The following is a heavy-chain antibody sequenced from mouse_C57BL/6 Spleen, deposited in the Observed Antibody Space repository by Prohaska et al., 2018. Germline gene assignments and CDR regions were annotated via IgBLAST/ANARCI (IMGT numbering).Heavy chain of an antibody. J-gene: IGHJ3*01. CDR3: ARKAGYDYDVGAWFAY. V-gene: IGHV1-22*01. CDR2: INPNNGGT. D-gene: IGHD2-4*01. Sequence: HGKSLEWIGYINPNNGGTSYNQKFKSKATLTVNKSSSTAYMELRSLTSEDSAVYYCARKAGYDYDVGAWFAYWGQGTLVTVSA.